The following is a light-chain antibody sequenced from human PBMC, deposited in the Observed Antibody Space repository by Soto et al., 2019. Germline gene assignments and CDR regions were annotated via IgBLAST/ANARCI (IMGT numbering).Light chain of an antibody. Sequence: QPVLTQSPSASASLGASVKLTCTLSSGHSSYPIAWHQQQPEKGPRYLMKLSSDGSHSKGDGIPDRFSGSSSGAERYLTISSLQSEDEADYYCQTWDTGARVVFGGGTKVTVL. CDR1: SGHSSYP. J-gene: IGLJ2*01. CDR3: QTWDTGARVV. CDR2: LSSDGSH. V-gene: IGLV4-69*01.